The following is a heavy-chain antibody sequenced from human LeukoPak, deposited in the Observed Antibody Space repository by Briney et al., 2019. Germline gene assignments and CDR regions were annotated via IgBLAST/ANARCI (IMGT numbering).Heavy chain of an antibody. CDR3: ARVGGITGTWFPDY. J-gene: IGHJ4*02. CDR2: IYSSGST. CDR1: GGSLTNYY. Sequence: SETLSPTCTGSGGSLTNYYWGWIRQPAARGLEWIGCIYSSGSTKYNPSLRSRVTMSVDTSKNQFSLKLSSVTAADTAVYYCARVGGITGTWFPDYWGQGPLVTVSS. V-gene: IGHV4-4*07. D-gene: IGHD1-7*01.